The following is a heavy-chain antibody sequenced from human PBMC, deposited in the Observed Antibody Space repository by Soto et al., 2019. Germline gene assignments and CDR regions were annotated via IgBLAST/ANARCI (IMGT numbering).Heavy chain of an antibody. CDR2: IYHSGST. D-gene: IGHD6-13*01. CDR3: ATAARYSSSGSLIDY. CDR1: GGSISSSNW. J-gene: IGHJ4*02. V-gene: IGHV4-4*02. Sequence: PSETLSLTCAVSGGSISSSNWWSWVRQPPGKGLEWIGEIYHSGSTNYNPSLKSRVTISVDKSKNQFSLKLSSVTAADTAVYYCATAARYSSSGSLIDYWGQGTLVTVSS.